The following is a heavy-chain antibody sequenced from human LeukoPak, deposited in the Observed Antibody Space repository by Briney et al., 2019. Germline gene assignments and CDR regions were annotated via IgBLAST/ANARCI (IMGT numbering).Heavy chain of an antibody. J-gene: IGHJ1*01. CDR2: IYYSGST. Sequence: SETLSFTCTVSGGSISSYYWSWIRQPPGKGLEWIGYIYYSGSTNYNPSLKSRVTISVDTSKNQFSLKLSSVTAADTAVYYCERDAGGGNSEYFQHWGQGTLVTVSS. D-gene: IGHD4-23*01. CDR3: ERDAGGGNSEYFQH. V-gene: IGHV4-59*01. CDR1: GGSISSYY.